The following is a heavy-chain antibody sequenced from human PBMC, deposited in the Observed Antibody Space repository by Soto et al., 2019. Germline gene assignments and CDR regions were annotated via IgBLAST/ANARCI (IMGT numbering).Heavy chain of an antibody. CDR1: GGSFSSYA. V-gene: IGHV1-69*12. D-gene: IGHD2-2*01. J-gene: IGHJ4*02. CDR3: ARRPSSLRREPGYFDY. CDR2: IIPIFGTA. Sequence: QVQLVQSGAEVKKPGSWVKVSCEASGGSFSSYAISWVRQAPGQGLEWMGGIIPIFGTANYAQKFQGRVTITADESTSTAYMELSSLRSEDTAVYYCARRPSSLRREPGYFDYWGQGTLVTVSS.